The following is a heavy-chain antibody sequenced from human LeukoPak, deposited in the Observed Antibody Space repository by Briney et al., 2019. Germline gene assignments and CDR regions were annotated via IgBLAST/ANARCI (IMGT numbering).Heavy chain of an antibody. CDR1: GYTFTGYY. CDR2: INPNSGGT. D-gene: IGHD7-27*01. CDR3: ARELETGDAFDI. Sequence: ASVKVSCKASGYTFTGYYMHWVRQAPGQGLEWMGWINPNSGGTNYAQKFQGRVTMTRDTSISTAYMELSRLRSDDTAVYYCARELETGDAFDIWGQGTMVTVSS. J-gene: IGHJ3*02. V-gene: IGHV1-2*02.